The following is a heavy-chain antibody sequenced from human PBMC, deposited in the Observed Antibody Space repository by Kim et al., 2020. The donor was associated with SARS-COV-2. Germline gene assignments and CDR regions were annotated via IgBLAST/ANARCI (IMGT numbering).Heavy chain of an antibody. CDR2: INHSGST. CDR3: AREWGYSGHFDY. D-gene: IGHD5-12*01. Sequence: SETLSLTCAVYGGSFSGYYWSWIRQPPGKGLEWIGEINHSGSTNYNPSLKSRVTISVDTSKNQFSLKLSSVTAADTAVYYCAREWGYSGHFDYWGQGTLVTVSS. J-gene: IGHJ4*02. CDR1: GGSFSGYY. V-gene: IGHV4-34*01.